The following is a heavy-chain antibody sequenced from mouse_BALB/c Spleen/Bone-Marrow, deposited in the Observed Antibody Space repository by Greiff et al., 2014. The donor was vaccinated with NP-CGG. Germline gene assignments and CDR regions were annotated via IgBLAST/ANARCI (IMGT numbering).Heavy chain of an antibody. CDR1: GYSITSDYA. CDR2: ISYSGST. J-gene: IGHJ4*01. V-gene: IGHV3-2*02. CDR3: ARKALYYAMDY. Sequence: EVQLVESGPGLVKPSQSLSLTCTVTGYSITSDYAWNWIRQFPGNKLEWMGYISYSGSTSYNPSLKSRISITRDTSKTQFFLQLNSVTTEDTATYYCARKALYYAMDYWGQGTSVTVSS.